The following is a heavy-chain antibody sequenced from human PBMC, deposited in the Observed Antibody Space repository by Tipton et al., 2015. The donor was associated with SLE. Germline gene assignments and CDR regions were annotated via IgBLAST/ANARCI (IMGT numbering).Heavy chain of an antibody. Sequence: SLRLSCAASGFIFSSHAMHWVRQAPGTGLEYVSTISPIGDGTSYADSVKGRFTISRDNSKNTLYLQMGSLRAEDMAVYYCARDGYSGALDGYDIWGQGTMVTVSS. D-gene: IGHD5-12*01. CDR2: ISPIGDGT. J-gene: IGHJ3*02. V-gene: IGHV3-64*02. CDR1: GFIFSSHA. CDR3: ARDGYSGALDGYDI.